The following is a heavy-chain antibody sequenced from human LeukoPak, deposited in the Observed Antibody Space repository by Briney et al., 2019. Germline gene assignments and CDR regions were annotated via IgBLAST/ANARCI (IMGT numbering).Heavy chain of an antibody. V-gene: IGHV1-2*04. CDR1: GYTFTGYY. D-gene: IGHD3-9*01. CDR2: INPNSGGT. Sequence: GASVKVSCKASGYTFTGYYMHWVRQAPGQGLEWMGWINPNSGGTNYAQKFQGWVTMTRDTSISTAYMELSRLRSGDTAVYYCARAPRSTYDILTGYYTGYYFDYWGQGTLVTASS. CDR3: ARAPRSTYDILTGYYTGYYFDY. J-gene: IGHJ4*02.